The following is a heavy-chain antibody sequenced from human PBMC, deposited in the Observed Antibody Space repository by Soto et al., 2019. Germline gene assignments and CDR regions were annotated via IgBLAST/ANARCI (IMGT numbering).Heavy chain of an antibody. V-gene: IGHV3-23*01. CDR3: AKATATGGGAFDF. CDR2: ILVDGRT. CDR1: GFPCGSYD. Sequence: HPGGSLRLSCAASGFPCGSYDMTWVRQAPGKGLEWVSTILVDGRTFYVDSVKRRFTISRDNSRNTVYLQMNSLTAGDTALYYCAKATATGGGAFDFCGQGTMVTVSS. J-gene: IGHJ3*01. D-gene: IGHD2-8*02.